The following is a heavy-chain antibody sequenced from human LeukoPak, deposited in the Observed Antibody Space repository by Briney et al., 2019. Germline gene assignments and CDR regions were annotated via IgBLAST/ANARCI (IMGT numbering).Heavy chain of an antibody. CDR1: GFTFSSSS. D-gene: IGHD6-13*01. J-gene: IGHJ3*02. CDR2: SSTSSTI. V-gene: IGHV3-48*04. CDR3: ARDLGGSNWSLRAFDI. Sequence: GGSLRLSCAASGFTFSSSSMNWVRQAPGKGLEWVSYSSTSSTIYYADSVKGRFTISRDNAKNALYLQMNSLRAEDTAVYYCARDLGGSNWSLRAFDIWGQGTKVTVSS.